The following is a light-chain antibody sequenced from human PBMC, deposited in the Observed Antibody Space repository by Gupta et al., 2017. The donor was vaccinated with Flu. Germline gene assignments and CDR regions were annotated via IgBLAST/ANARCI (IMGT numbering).Light chain of an antibody. Sequence: EIVLTQSPATLSLSPGERATLSCRASQSVRSYLAWYQQKPGQAPRLLIYDASNRDTGIPARFSGSGYGTDFTLTISSREPEDFAVYYCQQRSNWPQITFGQGTRMEIK. V-gene: IGKV3-11*01. CDR2: DAS. CDR3: QQRSNWPQIT. CDR1: QSVRSY. J-gene: IGKJ5*01.